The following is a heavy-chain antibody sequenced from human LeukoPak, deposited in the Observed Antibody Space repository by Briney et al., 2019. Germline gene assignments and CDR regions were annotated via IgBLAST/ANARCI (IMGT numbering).Heavy chain of an antibody. CDR2: IYYSGST. CDR1: GGSISSSSYY. D-gene: IGHD2-8*02. V-gene: IGHV4-39*01. CDR3: ARHSFAGGPLNFDY. J-gene: IGHJ4*02. Sequence: SETLSLTCTVSGGSISSSSYYWGWIRQPPGKGLEWIGSIYYSGSTYYNPSLKSRVTISVDTSKNQFSLKLSSVTAADTAVYYCARHSFAGGPLNFDYWGQGTLVTVSS.